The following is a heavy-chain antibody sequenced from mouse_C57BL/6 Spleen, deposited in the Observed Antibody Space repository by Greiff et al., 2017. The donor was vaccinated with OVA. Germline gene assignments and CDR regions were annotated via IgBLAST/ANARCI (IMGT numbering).Heavy chain of an antibody. D-gene: IGHD2-2*01. CDR2: ISGGGGNT. J-gene: IGHJ3*01. CDR1: GFTFSSYT. Sequence: EVQLVESGGGLVKPGGSLKLSCAASGFTFSSYTMSWVRQTPEKRLEWVATISGGGGNTYYPDSVKGRFTISRDNAKNTLYLQMSSLRSEDTALYYCARRSGYHFAYWGQGTLVTVSA. CDR3: ARRSGYHFAY. V-gene: IGHV5-9*01.